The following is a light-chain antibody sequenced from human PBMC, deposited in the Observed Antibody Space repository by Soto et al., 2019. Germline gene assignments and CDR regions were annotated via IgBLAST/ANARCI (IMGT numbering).Light chain of an antibody. CDR1: QSVSIN. V-gene: IGKV3-15*01. Sequence: EIVMTQSPATLSVSPGERDTLSCRASQSVSINLAWYQQKPGQAPRLLIYGASTRATGIPARFSGSGSGTEFTVTISSLQSEDFAVYYCQQYNNWPLTFGGGTKVEIK. CDR2: GAS. CDR3: QQYNNWPLT. J-gene: IGKJ4*01.